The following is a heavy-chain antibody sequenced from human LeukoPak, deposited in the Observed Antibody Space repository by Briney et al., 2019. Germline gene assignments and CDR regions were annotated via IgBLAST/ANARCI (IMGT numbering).Heavy chain of an antibody. Sequence: ASVKVSCKASGYTFNTYGISWVRQAPGQGLEWMGWISAHNGNTDFAQKFQGRVTMTTDTSTSTAYMELRSLRSDDTAVYYCATRGAYCSGGSCYPGGVGAFDIWGQGTMVTVSS. J-gene: IGHJ3*02. V-gene: IGHV1-18*01. D-gene: IGHD2-15*01. CDR2: ISAHNGNT. CDR3: ATRGAYCSGGSCYPGGVGAFDI. CDR1: GYTFNTYG.